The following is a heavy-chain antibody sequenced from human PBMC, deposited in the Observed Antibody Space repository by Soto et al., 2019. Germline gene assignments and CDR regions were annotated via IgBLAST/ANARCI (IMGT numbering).Heavy chain of an antibody. Sequence: QITLKESGPTLVKPTQTLTLTCTFSGFSLSTTGVGVDWIRQPPGKALEWLAFIFGDDDKRYSPSLKSRLTITKDPSKNQVVLTMTNMDPVDTATYYCAHRRAISTSRGWFDTWGQGTLVTVSS. CDR3: AHRRAISTSRGWFDT. CDR1: GFSLSTTGVG. CDR2: IFGDDDK. V-gene: IGHV2-5*02. D-gene: IGHD2-2*01. J-gene: IGHJ5*02.